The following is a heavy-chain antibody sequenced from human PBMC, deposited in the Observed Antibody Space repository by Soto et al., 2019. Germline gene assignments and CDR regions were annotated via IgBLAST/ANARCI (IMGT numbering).Heavy chain of an antibody. CDR3: AKVPGYDFVWGTYHYFDY. D-gene: IGHD3-16*01. J-gene: IGHJ4*02. V-gene: IGHV3-23*01. CDR1: GFTFSSYA. Sequence: GGSLRLSCAASGFTFSSYAMSWVRQAPGKGLEWVSAISGSGGSTYYADSVKGRFTIPRDNSKNTLYLQMNSLRAEDTAVYYCAKVPGYDFVWGTYHYFDYWGLGDLVTVSS. CDR2: ISGSGGST.